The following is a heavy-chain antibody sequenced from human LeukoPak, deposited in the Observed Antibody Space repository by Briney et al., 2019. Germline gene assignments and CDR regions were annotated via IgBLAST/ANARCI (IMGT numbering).Heavy chain of an antibody. Sequence: GGSLRLSCAASGFTFSSYDMHWVRHAPGKGLEWVSAIDTAGDTYYPGSVKGRFTISRANAKNSLYLQMDSLRAGDTAVYYCARIQQWPNESFDYWGQGTLVTVSS. D-gene: IGHD6-19*01. V-gene: IGHV3-13*01. J-gene: IGHJ4*02. CDR3: ARIQQWPNESFDY. CDR1: GFTFSSYD. CDR2: IDTAGDT.